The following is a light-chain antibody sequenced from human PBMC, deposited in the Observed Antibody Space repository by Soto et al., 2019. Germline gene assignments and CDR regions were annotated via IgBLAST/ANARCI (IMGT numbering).Light chain of an antibody. J-gene: IGKJ2*01. CDR2: AAS. V-gene: IGKV1-39*01. Sequence: DIQMTQSPSSLSASVGDRVTITCRASQSISSYLNWYQQKPGKAPKLLIYAASSLQSGVPSRFSGSGSGTDFTLTISSLQHEAFATYYCQQSYSTPMYTFGQGTKLEIK. CDR1: QSISSY. CDR3: QQSYSTPMYT.